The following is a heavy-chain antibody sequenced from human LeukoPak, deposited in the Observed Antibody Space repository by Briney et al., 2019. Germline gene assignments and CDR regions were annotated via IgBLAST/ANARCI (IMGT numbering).Heavy chain of an antibody. D-gene: IGHD2-2*01. CDR2: IKTKTEGETT. V-gene: IGHV3-15*07. CDR3: TNMAYPFDY. J-gene: IGHJ4*02. CDR1: GLSFNNAW. Sequence: GGSLRLSCAASGLSFNNAWMNWVRQAPGKGLEWVGRIKTKTEGETTEYAAPVKGRFTISRDDSKNTMYLQMNSLKTEDTAVYYCTNMAYPFDYWGQGTLVTVSS.